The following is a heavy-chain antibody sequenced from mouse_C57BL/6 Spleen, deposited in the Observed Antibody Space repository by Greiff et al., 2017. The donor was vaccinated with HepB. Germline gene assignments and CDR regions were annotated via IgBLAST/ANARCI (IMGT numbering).Heavy chain of an antibody. V-gene: IGHV1-39*01. J-gene: IGHJ4*01. CDR3: ATYGNYDFSYAMDY. CDR1: GYSFTDYN. D-gene: IGHD2-1*01. CDR2: INPNYGTT. Sequence: EVQLQQSGPELVKPGASVKISCKASGYSFTDYNMNWVKQSNGKSLEWIGVINPNYGTTSYNQKFKGKATLTVDQSSSTAYMQLNSLTSEDSAVYYCATYGNYDFSYAMDYWGQGTSVTVSS.